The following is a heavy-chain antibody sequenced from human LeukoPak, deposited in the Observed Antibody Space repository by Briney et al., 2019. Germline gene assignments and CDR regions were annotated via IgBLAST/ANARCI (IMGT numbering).Heavy chain of an antibody. Sequence: TGGSLRLSCAASGLTLRNYGMSWVRQAPGKGLEWVSSITGSGGTTYVDPVKGRLTISRDNSKNTLYLQMNSLRADDTAVYFCAKNLWGSESYSWYFDLWGRGTLVTVSS. J-gene: IGHJ2*01. CDR1: GLTLRNYG. D-gene: IGHD3-16*01. CDR2: ITGSGGTT. CDR3: AKNLWGSESYSWYFDL. V-gene: IGHV3-23*01.